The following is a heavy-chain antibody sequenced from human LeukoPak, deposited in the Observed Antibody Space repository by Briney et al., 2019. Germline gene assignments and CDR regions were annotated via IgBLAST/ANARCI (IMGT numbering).Heavy chain of an antibody. D-gene: IGHD2-21*02. Sequence: ASVKVSCKTSGYTFSEYNINWVRQAPGQGLEWMGWISAYTGHTNYAQKFQGRVTMTADTSANVVYLELRSLTSDDTAVYFCARESQMVTAPRAGFDPWGQGTLVTVSS. J-gene: IGHJ5*02. CDR1: GYTFSEYN. CDR2: ISAYTGHT. V-gene: IGHV1-18*01. CDR3: ARESQMVTAPRAGFDP.